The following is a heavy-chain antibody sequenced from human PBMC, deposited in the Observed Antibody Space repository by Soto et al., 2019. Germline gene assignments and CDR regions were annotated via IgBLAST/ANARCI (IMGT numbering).Heavy chain of an antibody. CDR3: AREVRGVAFCDF. D-gene: IGHD3-3*02. J-gene: IGHJ4*02. Sequence: QVQLVQSGAEVKKPGASVKISCKASGYTFSDYTMHWVLQAPGQTLECMGWIQAGNGNTKYSQKFQGRVTISTDTSASTLYMELTSLTSEDTAVYYCAREVRGVAFCDFWGQGTLVTVSS. CDR2: IQAGNGNT. CDR1: GYTFSDYT. V-gene: IGHV1-3*01.